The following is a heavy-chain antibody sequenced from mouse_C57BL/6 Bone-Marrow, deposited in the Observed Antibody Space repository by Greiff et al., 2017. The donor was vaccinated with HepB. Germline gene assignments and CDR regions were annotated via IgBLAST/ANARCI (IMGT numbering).Heavy chain of an antibody. J-gene: IGHJ2*01. CDR1: GYTFTSYW. V-gene: IGHV1-7*01. D-gene: IGHD1-1*01. CDR3: ARNYYGSSWGFDY. Sequence: VQLQQSGAELAKPGASVKLSCKASGYTFTSYWMHWVKQRPGQGLEWIGYINPSSGYTKYNQKFKDKATLTADKSSSTAYMQLSSLTYEDSAVYYCARNYYGSSWGFDYWGQGTTLTVYS. CDR2: INPSSGYT.